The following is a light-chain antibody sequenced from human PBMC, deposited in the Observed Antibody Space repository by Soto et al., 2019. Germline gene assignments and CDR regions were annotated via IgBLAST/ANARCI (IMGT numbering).Light chain of an antibody. CDR2: DAS. J-gene: IGKJ5*01. Sequence: EIVLTQSPATLSLSPGERATLSCRASQSVSSYLAWYQQKPGQAPRLLIYDASNRATGIPARFSGSGSGTDFTLTIRSLEPEDFAVYYCQQYNNWPPITFGQGTRLEIK. V-gene: IGKV3-11*01. CDR3: QQYNNWPPIT. CDR1: QSVSSY.